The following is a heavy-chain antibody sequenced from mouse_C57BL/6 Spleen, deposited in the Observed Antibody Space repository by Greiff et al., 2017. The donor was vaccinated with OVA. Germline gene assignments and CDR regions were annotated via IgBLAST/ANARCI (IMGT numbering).Heavy chain of an antibody. CDR3: ARGLRPLYAMDY. J-gene: IGHJ4*01. Sequence: VQLKESGPGLVKPSQSLSLTCSVTGYSITSGYYWNWIRQFPGNKLEWMGYISYDGSNNYNPSLKNRISITRDTSKNQFFLKLNSVTTEDTATYYCARGLRPLYAMDYWGQGTSVTVSS. CDR1: GYSITSGYY. V-gene: IGHV3-6*01. D-gene: IGHD1-2*01. CDR2: ISYDGSN.